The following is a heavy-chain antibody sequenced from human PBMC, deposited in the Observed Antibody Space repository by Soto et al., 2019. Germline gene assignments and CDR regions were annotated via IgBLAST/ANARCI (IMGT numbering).Heavy chain of an antibody. Sequence: GGSLRLSCAASGFTFSSYAMSWVRQAPGKGLEWVSAISGSGGSTYYADSVKGRFTISRDNSKNTLYLQTNSLRAEDTAVYYCATYVDTAMVNYFDYWGQGTLVTVSS. V-gene: IGHV3-23*01. CDR2: ISGSGGST. J-gene: IGHJ4*02. CDR1: GFTFSSYA. CDR3: ATYVDTAMVNYFDY. D-gene: IGHD5-18*01.